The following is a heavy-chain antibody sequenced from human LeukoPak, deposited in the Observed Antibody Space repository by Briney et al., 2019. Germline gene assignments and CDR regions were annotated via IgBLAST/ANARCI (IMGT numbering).Heavy chain of an antibody. CDR1: GFTFSSYG. CDR3: AKVPDPYDFWSGFYGMDV. V-gene: IGHV3-30*18. CDR2: ISYDGSNK. J-gene: IGHJ6*02. D-gene: IGHD3-3*01. Sequence: TGRSLRLSCAASGFTFSSYGMHWVRQAPGKGLEWVAVISYDGSNKYYADSVEGRFTISRDNSKNTLYLQMNSLRAEDTAVYYCAKVPDPYDFWSGFYGMDVWGQGTTVTVSS.